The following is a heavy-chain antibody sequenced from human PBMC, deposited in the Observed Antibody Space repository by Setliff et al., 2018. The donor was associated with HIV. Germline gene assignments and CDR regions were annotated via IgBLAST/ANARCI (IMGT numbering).Heavy chain of an antibody. D-gene: IGHD5-12*01. CDR1: GGSINSGYY. V-gene: IGHV4-38-2*01. CDR3: ERGGQSSGYGIEL. Sequence: SETLSLTCVISGGSINSGYYWGWIRQPPGKGLEWIGNIYHSGSTYYNPSLKSRVTISVDTSKNQFSLKLNSVTAADTAMYYCERGGQSSGYGIELWGQGTLVTVSS. CDR2: IYHSGST. J-gene: IGHJ4*02.